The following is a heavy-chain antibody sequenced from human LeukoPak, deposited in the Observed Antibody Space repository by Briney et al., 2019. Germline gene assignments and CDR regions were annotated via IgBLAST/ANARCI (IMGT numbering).Heavy chain of an antibody. Sequence: GGSLRLSCAASGFTFSSSAMSWVRQAPGKGLEWVSTISGGGGSTYYADSVKGRFTISRDNSKNTLYLQVNSLRAEDTAVYYCAKGGKWDVTPFDYWGQGTLVTVSS. J-gene: IGHJ4*02. D-gene: IGHD1-26*01. V-gene: IGHV3-23*01. CDR2: ISGGGGST. CDR3: AKGGKWDVTPFDY. CDR1: GFTFSSSA.